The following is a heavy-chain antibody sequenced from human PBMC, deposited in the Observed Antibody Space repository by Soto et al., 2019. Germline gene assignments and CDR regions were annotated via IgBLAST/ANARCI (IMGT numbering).Heavy chain of an antibody. J-gene: IGHJ6*02. CDR2: ISSLDGAT. D-gene: IGHD4-4*01. CDR3: ARDLITVSGMDV. V-gene: IGHV1-46*04. CDR1: GYTFTSYY. Sequence: ASVKVSCKASGYTFTSYYIHWVRQAPGQGLEWMGIISSLDGATNYAQKLQGRVTMTRDTSTRTVYMELSSLRSEDTAVYYCARDLITVSGMDVWGQGTTVTVS.